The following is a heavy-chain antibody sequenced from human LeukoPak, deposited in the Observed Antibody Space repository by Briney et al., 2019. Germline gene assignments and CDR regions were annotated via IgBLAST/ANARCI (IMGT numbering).Heavy chain of an antibody. CDR3: ALYSSSYGRFDP. CDR2: IYHSGST. J-gene: IGHJ5*02. CDR1: GGSISSSNW. D-gene: IGHD6-13*01. Sequence: SETLSLTCAVSGGSISSSNWWSWVRQPPGKGLEWIGEIYHSGSTNYNPSLKSRVTISVDKSKNQFSLKLSSVTAADTGVYYCALYSSSYGRFDPWGQGTLVTVSS. V-gene: IGHV4-4*02.